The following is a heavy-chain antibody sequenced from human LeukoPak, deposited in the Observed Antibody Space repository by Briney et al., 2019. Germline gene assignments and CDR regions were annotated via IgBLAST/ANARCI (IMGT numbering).Heavy chain of an antibody. Sequence: SVTVSCKASGGTFSNYAISWVRQAPGQGLEWMGGIIPMFGTANYAQKFQGRVTITADESTGTAYMELSSLRSEDTAVYYCARSPVSPGVVIAMDNFDYWGQGTLVTVSS. J-gene: IGHJ4*02. D-gene: IGHD2-21*01. CDR2: IIPMFGTA. V-gene: IGHV1-69*13. CDR1: GGTFSNYA. CDR3: ARSPVSPGVVIAMDNFDY.